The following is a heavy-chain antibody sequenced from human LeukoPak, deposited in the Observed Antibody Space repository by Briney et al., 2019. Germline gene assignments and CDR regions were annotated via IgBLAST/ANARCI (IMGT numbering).Heavy chain of an antibody. J-gene: IGHJ4*02. CDR2: FDPEDGES. V-gene: IGHV1-24*01. CDR1: GSSLSETS. CDR3: ATADKWEPLDY. D-gene: IGHD1-26*01. Sequence: ASVKVSCKVSGSSLSETSIHWVRQAPGQWLEWMGGFDPEDGESIFAQRFQGRFSMTEDTSTDTAYMELRSLRPEDTAVYYCATADKWEPLDYWGQGTLVTVSS.